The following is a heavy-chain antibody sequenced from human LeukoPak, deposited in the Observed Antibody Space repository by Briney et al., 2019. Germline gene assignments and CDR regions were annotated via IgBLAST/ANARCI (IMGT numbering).Heavy chain of an antibody. D-gene: IGHD5-24*01. CDR2: IGIDSGNT. CDR1: GFTFSDYS. CDR3: ARDYKYAFDN. Sequence: GGSLRLSCAASGFTFSDYSTNWVRQAPGKGLEWISYIGIDSGNTNYADSVKGRFTISGDKAKNSLYLQMNSLRVEDTAVYYCARDYKYAFDNWGQGTLVTVSS. J-gene: IGHJ4*02. V-gene: IGHV3-48*01.